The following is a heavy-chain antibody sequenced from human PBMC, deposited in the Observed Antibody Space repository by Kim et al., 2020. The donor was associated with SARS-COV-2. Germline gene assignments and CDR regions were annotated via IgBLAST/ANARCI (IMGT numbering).Heavy chain of an antibody. D-gene: IGHD3-22*01. Sequence: SETLSLTCAVSGGSISSSNWWSWVRQPPGKGLEWIGEIYHSGSTNYNPSLKSRVTISVDKPKNQFSLKLSSVTAADTAVYYCARDRRPYYYDSNGYRFDPWGQGTLVTVSS. CDR1: GGSISSSNW. J-gene: IGHJ5*02. V-gene: IGHV4-4*02. CDR3: ARDRRPYYYDSNGYRFDP. CDR2: IYHSGST.